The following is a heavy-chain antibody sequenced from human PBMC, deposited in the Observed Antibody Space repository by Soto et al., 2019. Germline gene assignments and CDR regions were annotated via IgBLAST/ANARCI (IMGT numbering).Heavy chain of an antibody. CDR2: IIPILGIA. J-gene: IGHJ6*02. Sequence: GLEWMGRIIPILGIANYAQKFQGRVTITADKSTSTAYMELSSLRSEDTAVYYCAESPPGTTEYYYGMDVWGQGTTVTVSS. V-gene: IGHV1-69*02. D-gene: IGHD4-17*01. CDR3: AESPPGTTEYYYGMDV.